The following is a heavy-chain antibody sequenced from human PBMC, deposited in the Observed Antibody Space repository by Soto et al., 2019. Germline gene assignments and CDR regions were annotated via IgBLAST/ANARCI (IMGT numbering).Heavy chain of an antibody. Sequence: SETLSLTCAVYGGSFSGYYWSWIRQPPGKGLEWIGEINHSGSTNYNPSLKSRVTISVDTSKNQFSLKLSSMTAADTAVYYCAGAPSNYYYYMDVWGKGTTVTVSS. D-gene: IGHD3-10*01. CDR3: AGAPSNYYYYMDV. V-gene: IGHV4-34*01. CDR1: GGSFSGYY. CDR2: INHSGST. J-gene: IGHJ6*03.